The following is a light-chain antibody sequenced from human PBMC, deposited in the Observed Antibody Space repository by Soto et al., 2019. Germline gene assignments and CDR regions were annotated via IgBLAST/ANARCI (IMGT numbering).Light chain of an antibody. CDR1: SSNIGSNY. V-gene: IGLV1-47*02. J-gene: IGLJ1*01. Sequence: QSVLTQPPSASGTPGQRVTISCSGSSSNIGSNYVYWYQQLPGTAPKLLIFGNNQRPSGVPDRFSGSKSGTSASLAISGLRSEDEADYYCCSSGGSPTYVFGTGTKLTVL. CDR3: CSSGGSPTYV. CDR2: GNN.